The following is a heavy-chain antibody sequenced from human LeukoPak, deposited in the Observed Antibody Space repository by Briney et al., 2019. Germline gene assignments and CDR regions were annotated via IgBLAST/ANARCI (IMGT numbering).Heavy chain of an antibody. CDR1: GGSISSSSYY. V-gene: IGHV4-39*07. CDR2: IYYSGST. CDR3: ARGTRIMITFGGAKGIAFDI. Sequence: PSETLSLTCTVSGGSISSSSYYWGWIRQPPGKGLEWIGSIYYSGSTYYNPSLKSRVTISVDTSKNQFSLKLSSVTAADTAVYYCARGTRIMITFGGAKGIAFDIWGQGTMVTVSS. D-gene: IGHD3-16*01. J-gene: IGHJ3*02.